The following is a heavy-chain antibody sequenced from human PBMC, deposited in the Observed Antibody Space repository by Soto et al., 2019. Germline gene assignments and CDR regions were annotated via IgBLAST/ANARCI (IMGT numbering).Heavy chain of an antibody. CDR1: GFTFSTYC. V-gene: IGHV3-21*01. D-gene: IGHD3-22*01. CDR3: ARSGLALPYSASHWFDP. J-gene: IGHJ5*02. CDR2: ISDSGHYI. Sequence: GGSLRLSCAASGFTFSTYCMNWVRQAPGKGLEWLSSISDSGHYIYYADSVRGRFTISRDNAKNSLFLQMNSRRGEDTAVYYCARSGLALPYSASHWFDPWGHGTLVTVSS.